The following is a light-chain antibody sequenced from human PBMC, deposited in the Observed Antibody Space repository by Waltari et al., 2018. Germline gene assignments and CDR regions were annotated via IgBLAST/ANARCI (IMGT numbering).Light chain of an antibody. CDR2: EVN. J-gene: IGLJ1*01. Sequence: QSALSQPPSASGSPGQSVTISCTGSSRDVGAYDYVSWYQQRPGKAPKVLIYEVNKRPSGVPHRFSGSKSGATASLTVSWLQAEDEADYYCASYAGGDTPYVFGTGTTVTV. CDR3: ASYAGGDTPYV. CDR1: SRDVGAYDY. V-gene: IGLV2-8*01.